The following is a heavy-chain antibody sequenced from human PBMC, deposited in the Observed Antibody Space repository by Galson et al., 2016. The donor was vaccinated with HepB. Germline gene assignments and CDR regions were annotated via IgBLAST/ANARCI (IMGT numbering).Heavy chain of an antibody. D-gene: IGHD2-2*01. V-gene: IGHV3-21*01. CDR2: ISSSNTYI. CDR3: AREPPYCSSTSCQIDY. J-gene: IGHJ4*02. CDR1: GFTFSNYS. Sequence: SLRLSCAASGFTFSNYSMNWVRQAPGKGLEWVSSISSSNTYIYYADSVKGRFTTSRDNAKNSLYLQMSSLRVEDTAVYYCAREPPYCSSTSCQIDYWGQGTLVTVSS.